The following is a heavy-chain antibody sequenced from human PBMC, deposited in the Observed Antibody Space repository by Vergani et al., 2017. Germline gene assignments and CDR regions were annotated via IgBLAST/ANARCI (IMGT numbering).Heavy chain of an antibody. CDR3: ARASIAAAGTSAFNI. V-gene: IGHV1-69*13. J-gene: IGHJ3*02. CDR1: GGTFSSYA. CDR2: IIPIFGTA. D-gene: IGHD6-13*01. Sequence: QVQLVQSGAEVKKPGSSVKVSCKASGGTFSSYAIRWVRQAPGQGLEWMGRIIPIFGTANYAQKFQGRVTITADESTSTAYMERSSLRSEDTAVYYCARASIAAAGTSAFNIWGQGTMVTVSS.